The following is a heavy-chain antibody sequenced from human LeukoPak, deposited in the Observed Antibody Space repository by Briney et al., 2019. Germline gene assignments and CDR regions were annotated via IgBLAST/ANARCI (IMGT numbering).Heavy chain of an antibody. J-gene: IGHJ6*03. Sequence: GASVKVSCKASGYIFTGYYMHWVRQAPGQGLEWMAWINPNSGGTNYAQKFQGRVTMTRDTSISTAYMELSRLRSDDTAVYYCARGREYYDFWSGSNYYYYYMDVWGKGTTVTVSS. CDR1: GYIFTGYY. D-gene: IGHD3-3*01. V-gene: IGHV1-2*02. CDR3: ARGREYYDFWSGSNYYYYYMDV. CDR2: INPNSGGT.